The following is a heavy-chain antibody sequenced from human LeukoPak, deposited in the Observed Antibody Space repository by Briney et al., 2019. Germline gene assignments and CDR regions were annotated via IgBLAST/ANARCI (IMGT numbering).Heavy chain of an antibody. CDR1: GGSISSYY. V-gene: IGHV4-59*01. CDR3: ARIPAAMESWFDP. D-gene: IGHD2-2*01. J-gene: IGHJ5*02. Sequence: SETLSLTCIVSGGSISSYYWSWIRQPPGKGLEWLGYIYYSGSTNYNPSLKSRVTISVDTSKNQFSLKLSSVSAADTAVYYCARIPAAMESWFDPWGQGALVTVSS. CDR2: IYYSGST.